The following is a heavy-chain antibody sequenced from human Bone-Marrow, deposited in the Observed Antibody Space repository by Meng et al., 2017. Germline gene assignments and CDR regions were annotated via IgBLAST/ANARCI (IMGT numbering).Heavy chain of an antibody. Sequence: GESLKISCAASGFTFSSYQMTWVRQAPGKGLEWVAIIHQDESEKSYVDSVKGRFTISRGNAQNSLYLQLSSLRPEDTAVYYCARDWSDPDSGRSIDYWGQGTPVTVSS. CDR1: GFTFSSYQ. CDR2: IHQDESEK. V-gene: IGHV3-7*01. CDR3: ARDWSDPDSGRSIDY. J-gene: IGHJ4*02. D-gene: IGHD3-10*01.